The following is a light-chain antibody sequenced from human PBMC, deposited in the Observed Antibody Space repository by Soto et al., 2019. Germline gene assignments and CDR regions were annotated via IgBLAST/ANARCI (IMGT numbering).Light chain of an antibody. V-gene: IGKV1-39*01. Sequence: DIQMTQCPSSLSASVGDRVTITCRASQSISSYLNWHQQKPGKAPKLLIYAASSLQSGVPSRFSGSGSGTDFTLIFSSLQPEDFATYYCQHRDITGTLVQGTKVAIK. CDR2: AAS. CDR3: QHRDITGT. J-gene: IGKJ1*01. CDR1: QSISSY.